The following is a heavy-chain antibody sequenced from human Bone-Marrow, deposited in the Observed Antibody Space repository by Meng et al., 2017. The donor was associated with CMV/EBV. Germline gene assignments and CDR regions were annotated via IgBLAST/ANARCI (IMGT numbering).Heavy chain of an antibody. CDR1: GYTFTGYY. CDR2: INPNSGGT. CDR3: ARERVLTVTPYYYYYGMDV. Sequence: ASVKVSCKASGYTFTGYYMHWVRQAPGQGLEWMGWINPNSGGTNYAQKFQGRVTMTRDTSISTAYMELSRLRSDDTAVYYCARERVLTVTPYYYYYGMDVWGQGTTVTVYS. D-gene: IGHD4-17*01. V-gene: IGHV1-2*02. J-gene: IGHJ6*02.